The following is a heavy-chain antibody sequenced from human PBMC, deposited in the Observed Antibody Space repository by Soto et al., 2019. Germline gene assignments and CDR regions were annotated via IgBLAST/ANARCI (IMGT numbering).Heavy chain of an antibody. J-gene: IGHJ3*02. CDR1: GGTFSSYA. D-gene: IGHD2-21*02. CDR3: ARETAYCGGDCYPDAFDI. Sequence: GASVKVSCKASGGTFSSYAISWVRQAPGQGLEWMGGIIPIFGTANYAQKFQGRVTITADESTSTAYMELSSLRSEDTAVYYCARETAYCGGDCYPDAFDIWGQGTMVT. V-gene: IGHV1-69*13. CDR2: IIPIFGTA.